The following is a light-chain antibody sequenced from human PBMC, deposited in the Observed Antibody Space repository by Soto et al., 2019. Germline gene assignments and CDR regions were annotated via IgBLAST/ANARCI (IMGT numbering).Light chain of an antibody. V-gene: IGKV1-5*03. CDR3: LQYNVYPLS. CDR2: KAS. Sequence: DIQMTQTPCTLSASVGDRVTITCRASQNINRWLAWYQQRPGKAPNLLIHKASTLEVGVPSRFSGSASGTEFTLTISSLQPDDFAFYFCLQYNVYPLSLGGGTKVEIK. J-gene: IGKJ4*01. CDR1: QNINRW.